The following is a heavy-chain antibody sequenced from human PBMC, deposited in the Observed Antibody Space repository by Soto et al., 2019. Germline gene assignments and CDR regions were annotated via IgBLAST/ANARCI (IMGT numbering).Heavy chain of an antibody. J-gene: IGHJ5*02. CDR3: AREGDSGSYHNWFDP. CDR2: IIPIFGTA. Sequence: QVQLVQSGAEVKKPGSSVKVSCKASGGTFSSYAISWVRQAPGQGLEWMGGIIPIFGTAHYAQKFQGRVTITADKSTSTAYMELSSLRSEDTAVYYCAREGDSGSYHNWFDPWGQGTLVTVSS. CDR1: GGTFSSYA. D-gene: IGHD1-26*01. V-gene: IGHV1-69*06.